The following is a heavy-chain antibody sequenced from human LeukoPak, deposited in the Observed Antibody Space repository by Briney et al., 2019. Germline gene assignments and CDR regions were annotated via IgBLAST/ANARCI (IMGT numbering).Heavy chain of an antibody. D-gene: IGHD6-19*01. Sequence: ASVKVSCKASGYSFTGYYIHWVRQAPGQGLEWMGWINPNSGDTNYAQKFQGRVTMTSDTSISTAYMDLSRLRSDDTAFYYCPIGIAVAATNVYWGQGTLVAVSS. CDR3: PIGIAVAATNVY. CDR2: INPNSGDT. V-gene: IGHV1-2*02. CDR1: GYSFTGYY. J-gene: IGHJ4*02.